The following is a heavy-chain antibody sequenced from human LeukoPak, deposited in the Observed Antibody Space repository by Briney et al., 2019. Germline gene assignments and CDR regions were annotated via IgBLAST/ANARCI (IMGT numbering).Heavy chain of an antibody. D-gene: IGHD3-22*01. Sequence: SETLSLTCTVSGGSISSSIHYWSWIRQPPRKGLEWIGYIYYSGSTNYNPSLKSRVTISVDTSKNQFSLRLNSVTAADTAVYYCARHDSRIWPGGYFDHWGQGILVTVSS. J-gene: IGHJ4*02. CDR1: GGSISSSIHY. V-gene: IGHV4-61*05. CDR2: IYYSGST. CDR3: ARHDSRIWPGGYFDH.